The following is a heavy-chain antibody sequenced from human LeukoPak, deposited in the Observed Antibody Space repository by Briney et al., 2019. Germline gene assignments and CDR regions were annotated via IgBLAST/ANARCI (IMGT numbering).Heavy chain of an antibody. J-gene: IGHJ4*02. Sequence: SETLSLTCTVSGGSISSYYWSWIRQPPGKGLEWIGYIYYSGSTNYNPSLKSRVTISAETSKNQFSLKLSSVTAADTAVYYCARGRFGEFDYWGQGTLVTVSS. V-gene: IGHV4-59*08. CDR3: ARGRFGEFDY. CDR1: GGSISSYY. CDR2: IYYSGST. D-gene: IGHD3-10*01.